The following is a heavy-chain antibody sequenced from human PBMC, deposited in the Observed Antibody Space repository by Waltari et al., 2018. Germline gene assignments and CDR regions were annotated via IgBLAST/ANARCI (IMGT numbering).Heavy chain of an antibody. J-gene: IGHJ6*02. Sequence: QVQLVQSGAEVKKPGSSVKVSCKASGGTFSSYAISWVRQAPGQGLEWMGGIIPILGTANDAETFQGRVTITTDESTSTAYMELSSLRSEDTTVYYCARIAAAGNYYYYVMDVWGQGTTVTVSS. CDR2: IIPILGTA. V-gene: IGHV1-69*05. CDR1: GGTFSSYA. CDR3: ARIAAAGNYYYYVMDV. D-gene: IGHD6-13*01.